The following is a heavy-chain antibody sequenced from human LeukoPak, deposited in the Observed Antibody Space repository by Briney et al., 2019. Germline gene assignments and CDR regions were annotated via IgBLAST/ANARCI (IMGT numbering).Heavy chain of an antibody. J-gene: IGHJ4*02. Sequence: GGSLRLSCAASGFTFSNAWMSWVRQAPGKGLEWVGRIKSKTDGGTTDYAAPVKGRFTISRDDSKNTLYLQMNSLKTEDTAVYYCARGVTGYSSGWEPDYWGQGTLVTVSS. CDR1: GFTFSNAW. V-gene: IGHV3-15*01. CDR3: ARGVTGYSSGWEPDY. D-gene: IGHD6-19*01. CDR2: IKSKTDGGTT.